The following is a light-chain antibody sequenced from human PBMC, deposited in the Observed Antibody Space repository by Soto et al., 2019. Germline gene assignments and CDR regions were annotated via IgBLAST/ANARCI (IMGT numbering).Light chain of an antibody. J-gene: IGLJ1*01. Sequence: QSVLTQPASVSGSPGQSITISCTGTSSDVGSYNLVSWYQQHPGKAPKVMIYEVSKRPSGVPNRFSGSKSGNTASLTISGLQAEDEADYYCCSYAGSSTYVFGPVTKVTVL. CDR1: SSDVGSYNL. CDR3: CSYAGSSTYV. CDR2: EVS. V-gene: IGLV2-23*02.